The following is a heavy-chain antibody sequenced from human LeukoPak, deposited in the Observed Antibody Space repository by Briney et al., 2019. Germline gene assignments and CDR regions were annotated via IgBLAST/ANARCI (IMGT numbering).Heavy chain of an antibody. CDR3: ARVGYGSARD. CDR2: IDSGGNT. V-gene: IGHV3-66*01. J-gene: IGHJ4*02. Sequence: GGSLRLSCVASGFTVSTNYMSWVRQAPGKGLEGVSVIDSGGNTNYADFVKGRFTISRDNSKNTLFLQMNSLRVEDTALYYCARVGYGSARDWGQGILVTVSS. D-gene: IGHD3-10*01. CDR1: GFTVSTNY.